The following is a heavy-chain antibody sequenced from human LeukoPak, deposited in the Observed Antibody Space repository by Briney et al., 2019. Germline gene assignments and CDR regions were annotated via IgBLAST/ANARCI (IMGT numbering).Heavy chain of an antibody. CDR1: GASISTSLNS. Sequence: KSSETLSLTCAVSGASISTSLNSWSWFRQPPGKGLEWIGDIYNSGSASYNPTLKSRLLISIDSSKNHFSLELTSVNAADTAVYFCAKADLPVRSPYNWFDPWGQGTLVTVSS. V-gene: IGHV4-30-4*07. J-gene: IGHJ5*02. CDR3: AKADLPVRSPYNWFDP. D-gene: IGHD3-10*01. CDR2: IYNSGSA.